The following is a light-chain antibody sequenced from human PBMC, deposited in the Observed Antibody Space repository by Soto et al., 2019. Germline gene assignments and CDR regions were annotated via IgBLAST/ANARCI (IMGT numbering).Light chain of an antibody. CDR3: QHYGSSST. Sequence: EIVLTQSPGTLSLSPGEGATLSCRASQSVSSRSLAWYQQKPGQTPRLLIYGAFSRATGTPDRFSGSGSGTDFTLTISRLEPEDFAVYYWQHYGSSSTFGQGTKVEI. CDR2: GAF. V-gene: IGKV3-20*01. J-gene: IGKJ1*01. CDR1: QSVSSRS.